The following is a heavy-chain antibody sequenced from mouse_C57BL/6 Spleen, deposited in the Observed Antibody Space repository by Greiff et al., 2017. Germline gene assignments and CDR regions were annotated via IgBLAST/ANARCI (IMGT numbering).Heavy chain of an antibody. J-gene: IGHJ3*01. D-gene: IGHD2-1*01. Sequence: VQLQQSGAELVRPGASVKLSCTASGFNIKDDYMHWVKQRPEQGLEWIGWIDPENGDTEYASKFQGKATITADTSSTPAYLQLISLTSEDTAVYYCTTTPFYDGNAAWFAYWGQGTLVTVSA. CDR1: GFNIKDDY. CDR3: TTTPFYDGNAAWFAY. CDR2: IDPENGDT. V-gene: IGHV14-4*01.